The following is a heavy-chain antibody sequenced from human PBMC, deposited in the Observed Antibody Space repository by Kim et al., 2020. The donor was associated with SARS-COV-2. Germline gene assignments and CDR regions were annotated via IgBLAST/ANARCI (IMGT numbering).Heavy chain of an antibody. D-gene: IGHD1-26*01. Sequence: GGSLRLSCAASGFTFGDYAMHWVRQAPGKGLEWVSGISWNSGSIGYADSVKGRFTISRDNAKNSLYLQMNSLRAEDTALYYCAKDAAWELLLPFDYWGQGTLVTVSS. J-gene: IGHJ4*02. V-gene: IGHV3-9*01. CDR1: GFTFGDYA. CDR2: ISWNSGSI. CDR3: AKDAAWELLLPFDY.